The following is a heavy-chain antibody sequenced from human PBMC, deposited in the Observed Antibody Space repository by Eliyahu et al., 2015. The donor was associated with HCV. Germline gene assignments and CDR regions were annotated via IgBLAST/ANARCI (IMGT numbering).Heavy chain of an antibody. Sequence: EVQLVESGGGLVKPGGSLXLSCAASGFTFSKAWMSWVRQAPGKGMGXIGRIKSKTDGGTKDYAAPVKGRFTISRDDSKSTLYLQMNSLKTEDTAVYYCTTGAPGGFDYYLDVWGQGTTVTVSS. D-gene: IGHD3-10*01. CDR2: IKSKTDGGTK. V-gene: IGHV3-15*01. CDR3: TTGAPGGFDYYLDV. CDR1: GFTFSKAW. J-gene: IGHJ6*03.